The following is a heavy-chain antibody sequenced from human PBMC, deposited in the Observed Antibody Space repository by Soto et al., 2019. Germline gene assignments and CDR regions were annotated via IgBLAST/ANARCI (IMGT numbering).Heavy chain of an antibody. CDR2: IIPIFGTA. D-gene: IGHD2-15*01. J-gene: IGHJ4*02. Sequence: GASVKVSCKASGGTFSSYAISWVRQAPGQGLEWMGGIIPIFGTANYAQKFQGRVTITADESTSTAYMELSSLRSEDTAAYYCARWGGLCSGGSCYPVWGQGTLVTVSS. V-gene: IGHV1-69*13. CDR1: GGTFSSYA. CDR3: ARWGGLCSGGSCYPV.